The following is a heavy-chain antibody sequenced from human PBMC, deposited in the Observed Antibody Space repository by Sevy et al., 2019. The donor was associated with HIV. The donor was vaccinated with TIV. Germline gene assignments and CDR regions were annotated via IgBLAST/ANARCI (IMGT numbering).Heavy chain of an antibody. CDR1: GGTFSSYA. V-gene: IGHV1-69*13. J-gene: IGHJ4*02. Sequence: ASVKVSCKASGGTFSSYAISWVRQAPGQGLEWMGGIIPIFGTANYAQKFQGRVTITADESTSTAYMELSSLRSEDTAVYYCARDLVTIFGVAPTFLYYFDYWGQGTLVTVSS. CDR2: IIPIFGTA. D-gene: IGHD3-3*01. CDR3: ARDLVTIFGVAPTFLYYFDY.